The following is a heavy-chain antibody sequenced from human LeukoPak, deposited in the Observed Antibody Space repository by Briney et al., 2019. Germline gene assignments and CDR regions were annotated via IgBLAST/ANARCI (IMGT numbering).Heavy chain of an antibody. D-gene: IGHD2-21*01. CDR1: GFTFNDAW. V-gene: IGHV3-30*03. CDR3: ARELSQIVWGGLDY. CDR2: IQNDASTE. Sequence: GGSLRLSCAASGFTFNDAWMNWVRQAPGKGLEWVAVIQNDASTENFADSVKGRFTISRDNSKNTVFLQMNSLRVEDTAVYYCARELSQIVWGGLDYGGLGTLVSVSS. J-gene: IGHJ4*02.